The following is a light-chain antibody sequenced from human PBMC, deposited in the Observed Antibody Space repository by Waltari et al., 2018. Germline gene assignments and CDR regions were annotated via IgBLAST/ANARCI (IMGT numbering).Light chain of an antibody. CDR2: WAS. V-gene: IGKV4-1*01. J-gene: IGKJ1*01. CDR1: QSVLYSSNNKNY. Sequence: DIVMTQSPDSLAVSLGERATINCKSSQSVLYSSNNKNYLAWYQQKPGQPPKLLIYWASTRESGVPDRFIGSVSGTDFTLTISSLQAEDVAVYYCQHYYSPPWTFGQGTKVEIK. CDR3: QHYYSPPWT.